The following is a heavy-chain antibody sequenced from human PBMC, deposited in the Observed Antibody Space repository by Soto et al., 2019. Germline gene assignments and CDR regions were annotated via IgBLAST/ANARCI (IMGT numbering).Heavy chain of an antibody. CDR2: ISAYNGNT. J-gene: IGHJ6*02. D-gene: IGHD1-7*01. CDR1: GYPFTSYG. CDR3: VREVRGTRRYYGMDV. Sequence: QVQLVQSGAEVKKPGASVKVSCKASGYPFTSYGISWVRQAPGQGLEWMGWISAYNGNTNYAQKLQGRVTMTTDTSTTTAYMELRSLRSDDTAVYYCVREVRGTRRYYGMDVWGQGTTVTVSS. V-gene: IGHV1-18*01.